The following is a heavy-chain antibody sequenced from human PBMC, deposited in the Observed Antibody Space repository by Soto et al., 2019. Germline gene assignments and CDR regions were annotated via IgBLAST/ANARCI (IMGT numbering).Heavy chain of an antibody. J-gene: IGHJ3*02. D-gene: IGHD3-9*01. CDR2: ISSSSSTI. CDR3: ARDDDILTLNAFDI. Sequence: EVQLVESGGGLVQPGGSLRLSCAASGFTFSSYSMNWVRQAPGKGLEWVSYISSSSSTIYYADSVKGRFTISRDNAKTSLYLQMNRLRDEDTAVYYCARDDDILTLNAFDIWGQGTMVTVSS. CDR1: GFTFSSYS. V-gene: IGHV3-48*02.